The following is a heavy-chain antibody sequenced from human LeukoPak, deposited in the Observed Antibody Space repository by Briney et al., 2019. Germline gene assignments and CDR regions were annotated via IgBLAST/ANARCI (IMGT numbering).Heavy chain of an antibody. Sequence: PSETLSLTCTVSGDSISSYYWSWIRQPPGKGLEWIGYIYTSGSTNYNPSLKSRVTISVDTSKNQFSLKLSSVTAADTAVYYCARRSSTRRWGAGTGYYFDYWGQGTLVTVSS. D-gene: IGHD2-2*01. CDR1: GDSISSYY. J-gene: IGHJ4*02. CDR3: ARRSSTRRWGAGTGYYFDY. CDR2: IYTSGST. V-gene: IGHV4-4*09.